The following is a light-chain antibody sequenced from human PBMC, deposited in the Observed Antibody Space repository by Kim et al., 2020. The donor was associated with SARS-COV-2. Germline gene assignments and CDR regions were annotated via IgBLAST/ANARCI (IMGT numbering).Light chain of an antibody. Sequence: SVGDRVTLACRASQSIRTYLNWYQQKPGKAPKLLIYAASSLQSGVPSRFSGSGSGTDFTLIISSLQPEDFATYYCQQSHTTPVLTFGGGTKVDIK. CDR1: QSIRTY. J-gene: IGKJ4*01. CDR3: QQSHTTPVLT. V-gene: IGKV1-39*01. CDR2: AAS.